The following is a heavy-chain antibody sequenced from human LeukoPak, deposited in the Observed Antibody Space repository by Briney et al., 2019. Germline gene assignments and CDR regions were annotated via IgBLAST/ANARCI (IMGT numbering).Heavy chain of an antibody. V-gene: IGHV1-2*02. J-gene: IGHJ4*02. CDR2: INPNSGGT. D-gene: IGHD3-22*01. CDR3: ARWYSGYSEYYFDY. CDR1: GYTFTSYG. Sequence: ASVKVSCKASGYTFTSYGISWVRQAPGQGLEWMGWINPNSGGTNYAQKFQGRVTMTRDTSISTAYMELSRLRSDDTAVYYCARWYSGYSEYYFDYWGQGTLVTVSS.